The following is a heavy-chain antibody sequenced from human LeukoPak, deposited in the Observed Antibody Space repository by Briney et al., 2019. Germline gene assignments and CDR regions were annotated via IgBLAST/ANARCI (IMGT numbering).Heavy chain of an antibody. Sequence: PGGSLRLSCAASGFTFSSYAMSWVRQAPGKGLEWVSAISGSGGSTYYADSVKGRFTISRDNSKNTLYLQMNSLRAEDTAVYCCAKDRPYYDSSGYSPLCDAFDIWGQGTMVTVSS. V-gene: IGHV3-23*01. D-gene: IGHD3-22*01. CDR3: AKDRPYYDSSGYSPLCDAFDI. CDR2: ISGSGGST. CDR1: GFTFSSYA. J-gene: IGHJ3*02.